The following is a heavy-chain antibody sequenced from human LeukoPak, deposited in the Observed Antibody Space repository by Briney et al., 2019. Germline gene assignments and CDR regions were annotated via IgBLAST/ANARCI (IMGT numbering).Heavy chain of an antibody. V-gene: IGHV5-51*01. CDR3: ARSTTTTPFDY. CDR2: IYPGDSDT. Sequence: GESLKISCKGSGYSFTSYWSGWVRQMHGKGREWMGIIYPGDSDTRYSPSFQGHVTISADKSISTAYLQWSSLKASDTAMYYCARSTTTTPFDYWGQGTLVTVSS. J-gene: IGHJ4*02. D-gene: IGHD4-17*01. CDR1: GYSFTSYW.